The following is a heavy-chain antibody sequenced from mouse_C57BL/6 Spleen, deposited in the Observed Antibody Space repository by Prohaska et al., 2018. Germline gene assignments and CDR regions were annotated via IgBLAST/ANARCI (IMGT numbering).Heavy chain of an antibody. J-gene: IGHJ3*01. CDR2: IYPGSGNT. V-gene: IGHV1-66*01. Sequence: QVQLQQSGPELVKPGASVKISCKASGYSFTSYYIHWVKQRPGQGLEWIGWIYPGSGNTKYNEKFKGKATLTADTSSSTAYMQLSSLTSEDSAVYYCARERYYGNYEVFAYWGQGTLVTVSA. CDR1: GYSFTSYY. CDR3: ARERYYGNYEVFAY. D-gene: IGHD2-1*01.